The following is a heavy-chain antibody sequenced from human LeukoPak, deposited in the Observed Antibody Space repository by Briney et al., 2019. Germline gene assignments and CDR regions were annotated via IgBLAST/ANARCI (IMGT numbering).Heavy chain of an antibody. Sequence: GASVKVSCKPSGGTFNTYIIRWVRQAPGQGLEWMGWINPNSGGTNYAQKFQGRVTMTRDTSISTACMELSRLRSDDTAVYYCARDVGAYYDSSGYYYASFDYWGQGTLVTVSS. V-gene: IGHV1-2*02. D-gene: IGHD3-22*01. CDR3: ARDVGAYYDSSGYYYASFDY. CDR2: INPNSGGT. CDR1: GGTFNTYI. J-gene: IGHJ4*02.